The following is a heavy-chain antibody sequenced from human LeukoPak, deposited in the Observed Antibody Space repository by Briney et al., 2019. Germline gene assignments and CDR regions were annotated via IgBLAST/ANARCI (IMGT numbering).Heavy chain of an antibody. Sequence: PGGSLRLSCAASGFTFSDYYMSRIRQAPGKGLEWVSYISSSGSTIYYADSVKGRFTISRDNAKNSLYLQMNSLRAEDTAVYYCTREWAVEFILSGYYTLEYWGQGTQVTVSS. J-gene: IGHJ4*02. D-gene: IGHD3-3*01. CDR1: GFTFSDYY. V-gene: IGHV3-11*01. CDR2: ISSSGSTI. CDR3: TREWAVEFILSGYYTLEY.